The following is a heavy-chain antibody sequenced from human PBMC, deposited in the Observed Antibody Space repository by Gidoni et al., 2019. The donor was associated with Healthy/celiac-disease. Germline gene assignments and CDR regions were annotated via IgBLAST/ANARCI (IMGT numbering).Heavy chain of an antibody. V-gene: IGHV3-30*18. Sequence: VQLVASGGGVVQPGRSLRLSCAASGFPFSSYGMHWVRQAPGKGLEGGAVISEDGSNKYYADSVKGRFTISRDNSKNTLYLQMNSLRAEDTAVYYCAKGNYYFDDWGQGTLVTVSS. CDR2: ISEDGSNK. J-gene: IGHJ4*02. CDR1: GFPFSSYG. D-gene: IGHD1-7*01. CDR3: AKGNYYFDD.